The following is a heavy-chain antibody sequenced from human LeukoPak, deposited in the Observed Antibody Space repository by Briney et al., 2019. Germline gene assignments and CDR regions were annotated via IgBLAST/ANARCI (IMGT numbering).Heavy chain of an antibody. Sequence: GGSLRLSCAASGFTFSSYDMHWVRQVTGKGLEWVSTIGPAGDTYYSDSVKGRFTISRENAKNSLYLQMNSLRAGVTAVYYCARDHRVAGSASGMDVWGQGTTVIVSS. CDR1: GFTFSSYD. J-gene: IGHJ6*02. CDR2: IGPAGDT. V-gene: IGHV3-13*04. D-gene: IGHD6-19*01. CDR3: ARDHRVAGSASGMDV.